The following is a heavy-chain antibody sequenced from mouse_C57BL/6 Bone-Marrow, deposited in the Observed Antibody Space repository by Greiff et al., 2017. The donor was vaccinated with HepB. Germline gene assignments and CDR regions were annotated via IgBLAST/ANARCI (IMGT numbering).Heavy chain of an antibody. CDR2: IDPSDSYT. CDR3: AREKDPY. V-gene: IGHV1-50*01. CDR1: GYTFTSYW. J-gene: IGHJ2*01. Sequence: QVQLQQPGAELVKPGASVKLSCKASGYTFTSYWMQWVKQRPGQGLEWIGEIDPSDSYTNYNQKFKGKATLTVDTSSSTAYMQLSSLTSEDSAVYYCAREKDPYWGQGTTLTVSS.